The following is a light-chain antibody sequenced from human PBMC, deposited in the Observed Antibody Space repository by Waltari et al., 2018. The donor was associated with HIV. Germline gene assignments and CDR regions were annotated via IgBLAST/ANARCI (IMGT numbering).Light chain of an antibody. J-gene: IGLJ2*01. CDR3: CSYAGSSTLL. V-gene: IGLV2-23*02. CDR1: SSDVGRYYL. CDR2: EVN. Sequence: QSALTQPASVSGSPGQSITIPCTGTSSDVGRYYLVSWYRQHPGQAPKRMIYEVNKRPSGVSNRFSGSKSGNTASLTISGLQAEDETDYYCCSYAGSSTLLFGGGTKLTVL.